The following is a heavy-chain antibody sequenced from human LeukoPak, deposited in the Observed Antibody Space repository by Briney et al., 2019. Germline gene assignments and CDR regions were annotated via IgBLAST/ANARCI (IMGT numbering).Heavy chain of an antibody. Sequence: PSETLPLTCTVSGYSISSGYYWGWIRQPPGKGLEWIGSIYHSGSTYYNPSLKSRVTISVDTSKNQFSLKLSSVTAADTAVYYCARDRGMVRGDYYYYMDVWGKGTTVTVSS. CDR2: IYHSGST. CDR3: ARDRGMVRGDYYYYMDV. V-gene: IGHV4-38-2*02. J-gene: IGHJ6*03. CDR1: GYSISSGYY. D-gene: IGHD3-10*01.